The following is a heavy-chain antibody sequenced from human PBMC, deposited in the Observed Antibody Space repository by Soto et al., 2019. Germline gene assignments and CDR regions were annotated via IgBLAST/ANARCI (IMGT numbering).Heavy chain of an antibody. CDR3: AKDSRFAGAVRGDAFDI. CDR1: GFTFSSYA. V-gene: IGHV3-23*01. D-gene: IGHD3-16*01. J-gene: IGHJ3*02. Sequence: EVQLLESGGGLVQPGGSLRLSCAASGFTFSSYAMSWVRQAPGKGLEWVSAISGSGGSTNYADSVKGRFTISRDNSKNTLYLQMNSLRAEDTAVYYCAKDSRFAGAVRGDAFDIWGQGTMVTVSS. CDR2: ISGSGGST.